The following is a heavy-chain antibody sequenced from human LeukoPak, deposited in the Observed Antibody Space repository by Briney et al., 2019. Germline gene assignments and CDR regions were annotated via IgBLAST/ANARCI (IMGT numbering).Heavy chain of an antibody. Sequence: SGTLSLTCTVSGGSISSGDYYWSWIRQPPGKGLEWIGYTYYSGSTYYNPSLKSRVTISVDTSKNQFSLKLSSVTAADTAVYYCARESDGDYYIDYWGQGTLVTVSS. CDR1: GGSISSGDYY. D-gene: IGHD4-17*01. V-gene: IGHV4-30-4*01. J-gene: IGHJ4*02. CDR3: ARESDGDYYIDY. CDR2: TYYSGST.